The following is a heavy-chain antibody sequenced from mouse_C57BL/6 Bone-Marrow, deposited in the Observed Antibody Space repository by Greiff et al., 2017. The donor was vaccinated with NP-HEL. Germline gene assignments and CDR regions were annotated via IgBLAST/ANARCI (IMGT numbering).Heavy chain of an antibody. CDR2: ISSGGSYT. CDR1: GFTFSSYG. J-gene: IGHJ4*01. CDR3: ARHGDYYGRNYAMDY. V-gene: IGHV5-6*01. Sequence: EVQRVESGGDLVKPGGSLKLSCAASGFTFSSYGMSWVRQTPDKRLEWVATISSGGSYTYYQDSVKGRFTITRDNAKNTLYLQMSSLKSEDTAMYYCARHGDYYGRNYAMDYWGQGTSVTVSS. D-gene: IGHD1-1*01.